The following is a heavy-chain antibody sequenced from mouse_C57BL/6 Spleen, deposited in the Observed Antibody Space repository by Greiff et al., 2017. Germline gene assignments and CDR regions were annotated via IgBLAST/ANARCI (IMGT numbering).Heavy chain of an antibody. Sequence: QVPLQQSGPELVKPGASVKISCKASGYAFSSSWMNWVKQRPGTGLEWIGRIYPGDGDTNYNGKFKGKATLTADKSSSTAYMQLSSLTSEDSAVYFCAREDSSGYSFDYWGQGTTRTVSS. CDR1: GYAFSSSW. CDR3: AREDSSGYSFDY. CDR2: IYPGDGDT. J-gene: IGHJ2*01. V-gene: IGHV1-82*01. D-gene: IGHD3-2*02.